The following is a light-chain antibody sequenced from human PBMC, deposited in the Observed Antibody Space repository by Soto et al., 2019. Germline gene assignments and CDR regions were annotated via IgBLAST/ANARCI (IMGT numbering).Light chain of an antibody. CDR2: AAS. V-gene: IGKV1-6*01. Sequence: AIQMTQSPSSLSASVGDRVTITCRASQGISNDLAWYQQKPGKAPKLLIYAASSLQSGVPPRFSGSGSGTDFTLTISSLQPEDFAAYFCLQDYNFPYTFRQGTKLEIK. CDR3: LQDYNFPYT. J-gene: IGKJ2*01. CDR1: QGISND.